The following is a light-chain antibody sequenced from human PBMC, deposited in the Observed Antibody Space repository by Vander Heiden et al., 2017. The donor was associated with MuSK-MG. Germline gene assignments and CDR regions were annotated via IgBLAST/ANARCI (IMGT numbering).Light chain of an antibody. V-gene: IGLV1-51*01. J-gene: IGLJ3*02. Sequence: QSVLTQPPSVSASPGQKITISCPGSSPHIGNNYVYWSQQLPGPAPKLLIYDNIKRPSGIPDRCSGSKSGTSATLGTTVLQTGDEADYYCGTWDSSLSAWVFGGGTKLTVL. CDR1: SPHIGNNY. CDR2: DNI. CDR3: GTWDSSLSAWV.